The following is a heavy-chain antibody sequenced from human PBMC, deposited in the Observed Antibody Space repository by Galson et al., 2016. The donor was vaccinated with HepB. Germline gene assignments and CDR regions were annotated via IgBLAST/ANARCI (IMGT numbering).Heavy chain of an antibody. CDR1: GFTFSTYA. CDR2: IVGRGVST. Sequence: SLRLSCAASGFTFSTYAITWVRQAPGKGLEWVSVIVGRGVSTYYTDSVKGRFTISRDNSKNTLYLQMNSLRAEDTAVYFCAKDSGGDAYYFDHWGQGTLVTVSS. J-gene: IGHJ4*02. CDR3: AKDSGGDAYYFDH. V-gene: IGHV3-23*01. D-gene: IGHD2-21*02.